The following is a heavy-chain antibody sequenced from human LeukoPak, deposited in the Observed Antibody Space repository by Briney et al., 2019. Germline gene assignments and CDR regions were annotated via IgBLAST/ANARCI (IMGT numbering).Heavy chain of an antibody. CDR2: IYHSGST. J-gene: IGHJ3*02. D-gene: IGHD3-10*01. CDR3: ARVGGSGSYSGGAFDI. V-gene: IGHV4-4*02. Sequence: PSETLSLTCAVSGGSISSSNWWSWVRQPPGKGLEWIGEIYHSGSTNYNPSLKSRVTISVDKSKNQFSLKLSSVTAADTAVYYCARVGGSGSYSGGAFDIWGQGTMVTVSS. CDR1: GGSISSSNW.